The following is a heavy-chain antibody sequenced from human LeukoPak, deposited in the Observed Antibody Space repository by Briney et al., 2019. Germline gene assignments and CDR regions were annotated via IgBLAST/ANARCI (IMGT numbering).Heavy chain of an antibody. CDR1: GFTFSSYW. D-gene: IGHD6-19*01. CDR3: ARSLGAVAGTGLDY. Sequence: GGSLRLSCAASGFTFSSYWMSWVRQAPGKGLEWVANIKQDGSEKYYVDSVKGRFTISRDNAKNSLYLQMNSLRAEDTAVYYCARSLGAVAGTGLDYWGQGTLVTVSS. CDR2: IKQDGSEK. J-gene: IGHJ4*02. V-gene: IGHV3-7*01.